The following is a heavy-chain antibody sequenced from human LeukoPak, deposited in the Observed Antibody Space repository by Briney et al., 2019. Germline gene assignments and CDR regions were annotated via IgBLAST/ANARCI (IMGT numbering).Heavy chain of an antibody. CDR1: GGTFSSYA. CDR3: ARGIDYGSGSRYYYGMDV. Sequence: SVKVSCKASGGTFSSYAISWVRQAPGQGLEWMGGIIPIFGTANYAQKFQGRVTITADESTSTAYMELSSLRSEDTAVYYCARGIDYGSGSRYYYGMDVWGQGTTVTVSS. CDR2: IIPIFGTA. V-gene: IGHV1-69*13. J-gene: IGHJ6*02. D-gene: IGHD3-10*01.